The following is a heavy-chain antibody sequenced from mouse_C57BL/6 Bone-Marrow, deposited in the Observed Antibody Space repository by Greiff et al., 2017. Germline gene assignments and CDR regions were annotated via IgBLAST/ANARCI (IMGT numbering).Heavy chain of an antibody. Sequence: VQLQQSGAELVRPGASVKLSCTASGFNIKDDYMHWVKQRPEQGLEGIGWIDPENGDTEYASKFQGKATITADTSSNTAYLQLSSLTSEDTAVYYCTPYGYDGFAYWGQGTLVTVSA. CDR1: GFNIKDDY. J-gene: IGHJ3*01. CDR3: TPYGYDGFAY. CDR2: IDPENGDT. D-gene: IGHD2-2*01. V-gene: IGHV14-4*01.